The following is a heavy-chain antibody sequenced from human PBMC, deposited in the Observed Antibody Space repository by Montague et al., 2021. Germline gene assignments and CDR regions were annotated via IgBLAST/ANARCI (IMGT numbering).Heavy chain of an antibody. CDR2: ICDGGST. D-gene: IGHD3-22*01. V-gene: IGHV4-61*01. Sequence: SETLSLACIVSGGSISSGTYYWGWIRQPPGKGLEWIGYICDGGSTYYKPSLRSRVTMSLDTSSNQFSLNLRSVTAADTAVYYCATYYYGGGGRGPWGQGTLVTVSS. J-gene: IGHJ5*02. CDR1: GGSISSGTYY. CDR3: ATYYYGGGGRGP.